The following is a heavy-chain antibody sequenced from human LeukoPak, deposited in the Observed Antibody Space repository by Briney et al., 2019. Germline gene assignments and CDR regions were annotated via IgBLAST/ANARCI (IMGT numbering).Heavy chain of an antibody. CDR3: VRDRGYSYGSTYFDY. V-gene: IGHV3-74*01. D-gene: IGHD5-18*01. J-gene: IGHJ4*02. CDR2: IGGGGSAT. CDR1: GFTFSDYR. Sequence: GGSLRLSCAASGFTFSDYRMHWVRQPPGKGLVWVSVIGGGGSATDCADSVKGRFTISRDDAKNTLYLQMSSLSAEDTAVYYCVRDRGYSYGSTYFDYWGRGTLVTVSS.